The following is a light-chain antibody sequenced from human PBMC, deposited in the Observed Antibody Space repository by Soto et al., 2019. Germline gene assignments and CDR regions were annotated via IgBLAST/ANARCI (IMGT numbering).Light chain of an antibody. CDR3: QSYDSTSRVL. Sequence: QSVLTQPPSVSGAPGQRVTISCTGSGSTFGAGYDVHWYQQLPGTAPKLLIYDNTNRPSGVPDRFSGSKSGTSAFLAISGLQAEDEADYYCQSYDSTSRVLFGGGTKLTVL. V-gene: IGLV1-40*01. CDR2: DNT. CDR1: GSTFGAGYD. J-gene: IGLJ2*01.